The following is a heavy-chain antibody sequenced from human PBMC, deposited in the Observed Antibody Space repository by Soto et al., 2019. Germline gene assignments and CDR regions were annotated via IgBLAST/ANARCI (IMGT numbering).Heavy chain of an antibody. CDR1: AGSLSGYY. CDR2: INHSGST. V-gene: IGHV4-34*01. Sequence: SETLSLTCAAYAGSLSGYYWSWIRPPPGTGLEWIGEINHSGSTNYYPSLKSPVTISVDTSKNQFSLKLSSVTAADTAVYYCARARGPLGAMVKYYFNYWGQGTLVTVSA. J-gene: IGHJ4*02. D-gene: IGHD5-18*01. CDR3: ARARGPLGAMVKYYFNY.